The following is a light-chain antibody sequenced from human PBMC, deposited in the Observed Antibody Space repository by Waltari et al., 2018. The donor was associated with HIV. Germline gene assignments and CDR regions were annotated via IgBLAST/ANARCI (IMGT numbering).Light chain of an antibody. CDR3: ATWDDAWSGPV. CDR1: RSNIGSNT. CDR2: SSI. V-gene: IGLV1-44*01. J-gene: IGLJ3*02. Sequence: QSVLTQPPSASGTPGQRVIISCSGNRSNIGSNTVNWYQQFSGAAPTLLIYSSIRRPSAVPGRVAGSKSGSAASLAISGLKSEDEADYHCATWDDAWSGPVFGAGTKLTV.